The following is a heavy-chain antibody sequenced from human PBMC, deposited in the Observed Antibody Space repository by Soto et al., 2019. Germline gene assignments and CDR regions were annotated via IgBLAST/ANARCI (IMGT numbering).Heavy chain of an antibody. CDR3: ARDSRHYYYDSSGPDNL. V-gene: IGHV3-21*01. J-gene: IGHJ5*02. D-gene: IGHD3-22*01. CDR2: ISSSSSYI. CDR1: GFTFSSYS. Sequence: GGSLRLSSTASGFTFSSYSMNWVRQAPGKGLEWVSSISSSSSYIYYADSVKGRFTISRDNAKNSLYLQMNSLRAEDTAVYYYARDSRHYYYDSSGPDNLWGQGTLVTVSS.